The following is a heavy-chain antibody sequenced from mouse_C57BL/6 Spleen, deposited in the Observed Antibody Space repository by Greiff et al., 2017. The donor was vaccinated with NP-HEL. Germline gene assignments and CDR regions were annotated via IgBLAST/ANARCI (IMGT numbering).Heavy chain of an antibody. Sequence: VKLMESGPGLVAPSQSLSITCTVSGFSLTSYGVHWVRQPPGKGLEWLVVIWSDGSTTYNSALKSRLGISKDNSKSQVFLKMNSLQTDDTAMYYCARHPSYLYYAMDYWGQGTSVTVSS. CDR1: GFSLTSYG. CDR3: ARHPSYLYYAMDY. J-gene: IGHJ4*01. D-gene: IGHD5-1*01. CDR2: IWSDGST. V-gene: IGHV2-6-1*01.